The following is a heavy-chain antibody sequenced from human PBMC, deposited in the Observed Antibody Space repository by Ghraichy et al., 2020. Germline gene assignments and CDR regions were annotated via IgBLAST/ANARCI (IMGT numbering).Heavy chain of an antibody. CDR3: AREPYDLMTGYTSYFDS. CDR2: ISGTSNTI. V-gene: IGHV3-11*01. CDR1: GLTFSDYY. J-gene: IGHJ4*02. D-gene: IGHD3-9*01. Sequence: GGSLRLSCSASGLTFSDYYMNWIRQAPGGGLEWISFISGTSNTIYYADSVRGRFTISRDNAESSLYLQMNDLRADDTAIYYCAREPYDLMTGYTSYFDSWGQGIPVTVSS.